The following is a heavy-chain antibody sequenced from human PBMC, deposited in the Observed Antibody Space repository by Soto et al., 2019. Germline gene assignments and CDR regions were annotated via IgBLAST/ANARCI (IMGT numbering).Heavy chain of an antibody. Sequence: SETLSLTCAVYGGSFSGYYWSWIRQPPGKGLEWIGEINHSGSTNYNPSLKSRVTISVDTSKNQFSLKLSSVTAADTAVYYCARGRLRMFRYLIRYGTFFDDWGQGTLVTVSS. CDR2: INHSGST. D-gene: IGHD3-10*01. CDR3: ARGRLRMFRYLIRYGTFFDD. V-gene: IGHV4-34*01. CDR1: GGSFSGYY. J-gene: IGHJ4*02.